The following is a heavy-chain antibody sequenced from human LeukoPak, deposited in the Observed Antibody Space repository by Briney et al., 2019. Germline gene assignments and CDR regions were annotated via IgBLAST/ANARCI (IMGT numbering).Heavy chain of an antibody. D-gene: IGHD2-2*01. V-gene: IGHV3-21*01. CDR1: GFTFSGFS. CDR2: ISGSGDFT. CDR3: AGDIRSTTYQAY. J-gene: IGHJ4*02. Sequence: GGSLRLSCAASGFTFSGFSMNWVRLAPGKGLELVSYISGSGDFTYYAESLKGRLTISRDNAKKSLYLQMDSLRAEDTAVYYCAGDIRSTTYQAYWGQGTLITVSS.